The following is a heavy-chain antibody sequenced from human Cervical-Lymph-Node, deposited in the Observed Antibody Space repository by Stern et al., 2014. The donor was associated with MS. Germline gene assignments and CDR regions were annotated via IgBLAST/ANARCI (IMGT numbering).Heavy chain of an antibody. Sequence: VQLVESGPEVKKPGSSVKVSCKASGGDLSRNAINWVRQAPGQGLEGMGRIIPMFGTTTYAKKLQGRVTVTADKSTNTASMELSSLRSEDTAVYYCARSYSSRDGMDVWGQGTTVTVFS. CDR1: GGDLSRNA. V-gene: IGHV1-69*06. J-gene: IGHJ6*02. D-gene: IGHD2-15*01. CDR3: ARSYSSRDGMDV. CDR2: IIPMFGTT.